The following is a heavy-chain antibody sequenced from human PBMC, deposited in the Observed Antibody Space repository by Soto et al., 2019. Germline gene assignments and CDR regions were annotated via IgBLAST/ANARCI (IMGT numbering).Heavy chain of an antibody. D-gene: IGHD2-21*01. CDR1: GFTFSGYW. CDR3: ARGANSAMDV. Sequence: TGGSLRLSCAASGFTFSGYWMHWVRQAPGKGLVWVSRAKSDGTSTNYADSVKGRFTISRDNAKNTLYLQMNSLRAEDTAVYYCARGANSAMDVWGQGTTVTVSS. J-gene: IGHJ6*02. CDR2: AKSDGTST. V-gene: IGHV3-74*01.